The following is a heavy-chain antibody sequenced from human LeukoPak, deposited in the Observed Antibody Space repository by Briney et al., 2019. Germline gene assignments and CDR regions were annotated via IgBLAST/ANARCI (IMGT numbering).Heavy chain of an antibody. CDR3: ARGSGWNTDFDY. Sequence: SETLSLTCAVYGGSFSGYYWSWIRQPPGKGLEWIGEINHSGSTNYNPSLKSRVTISVDTSKYQFSLKLSSVTAADTAVYYCARGSGWNTDFDYWGQGTLVTVSS. D-gene: IGHD6-19*01. J-gene: IGHJ4*02. CDR2: INHSGST. V-gene: IGHV4-34*01. CDR1: GGSFSGYY.